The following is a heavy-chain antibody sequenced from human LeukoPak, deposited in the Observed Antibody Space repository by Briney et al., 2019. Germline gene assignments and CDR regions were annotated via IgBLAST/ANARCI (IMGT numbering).Heavy chain of an antibody. CDR1: GYTFTSYY. Sequence: ASVKVSCKASGYTFTSYYIHWVRQAPGQGLEWMGIINPSGGSTSNAQKFQGRITMTRDMSTSTVYMELSSLRSEDMAVYYCAKYGHSPYFDYWGQGTLVTVSS. J-gene: IGHJ4*02. CDR3: AKYGHSPYFDY. D-gene: IGHD4-17*01. V-gene: IGHV1-46*01. CDR2: INPSGGST.